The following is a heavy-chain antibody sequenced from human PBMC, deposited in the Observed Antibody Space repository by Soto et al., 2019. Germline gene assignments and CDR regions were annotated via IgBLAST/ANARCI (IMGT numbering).Heavy chain of an antibody. V-gene: IGHV2-5*02. CDR3: VHQDWNNKNYYFDL. CDR2: ISWDDDK. D-gene: IGHD1-1*01. Sequence: QITVKESGPKLVKPSQTLTLTCAFSGFSLSTSGVGVGWVRQPPGKAPEWLALISWDDDKRYRPSLKSRLSITKDTSIDQVVFTMTNMDPVDTATYSCVHQDWNNKNYYFDLWGRGTLVTVSS. J-gene: IGHJ2*01. CDR1: GFSLSTSGVG.